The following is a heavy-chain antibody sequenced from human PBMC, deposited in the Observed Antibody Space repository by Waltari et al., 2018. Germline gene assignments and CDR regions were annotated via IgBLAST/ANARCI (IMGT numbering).Heavy chain of an antibody. CDR1: GGSISSYY. CDR2: IYYSGST. CDR3: ARDRQLDP. D-gene: IGHD6-6*01. Sequence: QVQLQESGPGLVKPSETLSLTCTVSGGSISSYYWSWIRQPPGKGLEWIGYIYYSGSTNYNPSLKSRVTISVDTSKNQFSLKLSSVTAADTAGDYCARDRQLDPWGQGTLVTVSS. V-gene: IGHV4-59*01. J-gene: IGHJ5*02.